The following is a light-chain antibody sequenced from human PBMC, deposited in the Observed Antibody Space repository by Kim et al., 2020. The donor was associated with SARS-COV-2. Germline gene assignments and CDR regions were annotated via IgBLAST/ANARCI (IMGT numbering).Light chain of an antibody. CDR3: QAWHIDTVI. Sequence: SYELTQPPSVSVSAGQTATITCSGHKLGDQYAFWYQQRPGQSPVLIIYKDSERPSGIPERFSGSNSANTATLTISVTQAMDEADYYCQAWHIDTVIFGGGTQLTVL. CDR1: KLGDQY. V-gene: IGLV3-1*01. J-gene: IGLJ7*01. CDR2: KDS.